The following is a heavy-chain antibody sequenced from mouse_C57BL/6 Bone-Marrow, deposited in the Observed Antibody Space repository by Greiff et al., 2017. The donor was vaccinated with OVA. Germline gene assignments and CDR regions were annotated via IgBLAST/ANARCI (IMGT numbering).Heavy chain of an antibody. Sequence: QVQLQQSGAELVRPGTSVKVSCKASGYAFTNYLIEWVKQRPGKGLEWIGQIYPGDGDTNYNGKFKGKATLTADKSSSTAYMQLSSLTSEDSAVYFCARWRGYDGYYDAMDYWGQGTSVTVSS. D-gene: IGHD2-3*01. CDR1: GYAFTNYL. V-gene: IGHV1-54*01. CDR2: IYPGDGDT. CDR3: ARWRGYDGYYDAMDY. J-gene: IGHJ4*01.